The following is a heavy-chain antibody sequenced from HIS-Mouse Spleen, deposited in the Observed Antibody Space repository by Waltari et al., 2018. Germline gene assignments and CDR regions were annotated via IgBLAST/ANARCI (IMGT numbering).Heavy chain of an antibody. CDR3: ARHYYYGSGSYYFDY. CDR2: IYSGGST. CDR1: GFTVSSND. J-gene: IGHJ4*02. V-gene: IGHV3-53*02. D-gene: IGHD3-10*01. Sequence: EVQLVETGGGLIQPGGSLRLSCAASGFTVSSNDMSWVRQAPGTGLEWVSVIYSGGSTYYADSVKGRFTISRDNSKNTLYLQMNSLRAEDTAVYYCARHYYYGSGSYYFDYWGQGTLVTVSS.